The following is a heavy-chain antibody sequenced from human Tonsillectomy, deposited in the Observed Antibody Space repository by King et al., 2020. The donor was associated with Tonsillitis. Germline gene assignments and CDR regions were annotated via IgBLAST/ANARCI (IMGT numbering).Heavy chain of an antibody. CDR3: ARGPEEEQQLVGDWFDP. Sequence: VQLQQWGAGLLKPSETLSLTCAVYGVSFSGYYWSWIRQPPGKGLEWIGEINHSGSTNYNPSLKSRVTISVDTSKNHFSLKLTSVTAADTAVYYCARGPEEEQQLVGDWFDPWGQGTLVSVSS. CDR2: INHSGST. J-gene: IGHJ5*02. CDR1: GVSFSGYY. V-gene: IGHV4-34*01. D-gene: IGHD6-13*01.